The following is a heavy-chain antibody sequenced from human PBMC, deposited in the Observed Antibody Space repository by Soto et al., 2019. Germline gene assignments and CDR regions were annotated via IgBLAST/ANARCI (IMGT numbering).Heavy chain of an antibody. J-gene: IGHJ4*02. D-gene: IGHD1-26*01. Sequence: GSLRLSCAASGFTFSSYGMHWVRQAPGKGLEWVAVISYDGSNKYYADSVKGRFTISRDNSKNTLYLQMNSLRAEDTAVYYCAKSYSGSYYPLDYFDYWGQGTLVTVSS. V-gene: IGHV3-30*18. CDR3: AKSYSGSYYPLDYFDY. CDR1: GFTFSSYG. CDR2: ISYDGSNK.